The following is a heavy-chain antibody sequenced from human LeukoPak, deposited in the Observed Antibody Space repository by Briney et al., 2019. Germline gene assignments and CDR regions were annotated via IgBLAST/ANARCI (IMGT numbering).Heavy chain of an antibody. CDR2: IIPILGIA. V-gene: IGHV1-69*04. D-gene: IGHD5-24*01. Sequence: SVKVSCKASGGTFSSYAISWVRRAPGQGLEWMGRIIPILGIANYAQKFQGRVTITADKSTSTAYMELSSLRSEDTAVYYCARDGDGYNQIDYWGQGTLVTVSS. J-gene: IGHJ4*02. CDR3: ARDGDGYNQIDY. CDR1: GGTFSSYA.